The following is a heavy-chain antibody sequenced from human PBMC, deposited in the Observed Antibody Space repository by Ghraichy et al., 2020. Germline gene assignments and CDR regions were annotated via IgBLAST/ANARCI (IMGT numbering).Heavy chain of an antibody. V-gene: IGHV4-34*01. D-gene: IGHD6-19*01. Sequence: SETLSLTCAVYGWSFSGYYWSWIRQPPGKGLEWIGEINHSGSTNYNPSLKSRVTISVDTSKNQFSLQLSSVTAADTAVYYCASYSSGPTHWLDPWGQGTLVTVPS. CDR3: ASYSSGPTHWLDP. J-gene: IGHJ5*02. CDR2: INHSGST. CDR1: GWSFSGYY.